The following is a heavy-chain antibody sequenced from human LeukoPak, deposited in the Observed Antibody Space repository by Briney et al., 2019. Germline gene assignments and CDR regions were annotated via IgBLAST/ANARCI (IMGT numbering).Heavy chain of an antibody. Sequence: SETLSLTCAVYDGSFSGYYCSWIRQPPGKGLEWIGEINHSGSANYNPSLKSRVTISVDTSKNEFSLKLSSVTAADTAVYYCARGSWQLAEEVYWGQGTLVTVSS. CDR2: INHSGSA. CDR3: ARGSWQLAEEVY. J-gene: IGHJ4*02. V-gene: IGHV4-34*01. CDR1: DGSFSGYY. D-gene: IGHD6-6*01.